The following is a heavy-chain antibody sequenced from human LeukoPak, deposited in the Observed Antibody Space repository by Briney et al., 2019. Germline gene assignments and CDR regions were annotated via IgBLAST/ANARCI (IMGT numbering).Heavy chain of an antibody. Sequence: GRSLRLSCAASGFTFTNYAMTWVRQAPGRGLEWVAAVSGSGGNTYYADSVKGRFTISRDNSKNTLYLQMNSLSAEDTAVYYRAKVSAHSYYYGSGSYYQFWGQGTLVT. CDR1: GFTFTNYA. CDR3: AKVSAHSYYYGSGSYYQF. D-gene: IGHD3-10*01. J-gene: IGHJ4*02. CDR2: VSGSGGNT. V-gene: IGHV3-23*01.